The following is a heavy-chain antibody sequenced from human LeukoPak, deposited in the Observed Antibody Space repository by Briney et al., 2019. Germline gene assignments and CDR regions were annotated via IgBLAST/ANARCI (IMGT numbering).Heavy chain of an antibody. J-gene: IGHJ4*02. CDR1: GFTFSSYW. CDR3: ARGPPVGYCSSTSCRLYYFDY. CDR2: ISGSDDNT. Sequence: GGSLRLSCAASGFTFSSYWMSWVRQAPGKGLEWVSTISGSDDNTYYADFVKGRFTISRDISKNTLYLQMNSLRAEDTAVYYCARGPPVGYCSSTSCRLYYFDYWGQGTLVTVSS. V-gene: IGHV3-23*01. D-gene: IGHD2-2*01.